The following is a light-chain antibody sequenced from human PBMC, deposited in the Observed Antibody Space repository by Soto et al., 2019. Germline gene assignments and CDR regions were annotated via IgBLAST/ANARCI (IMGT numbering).Light chain of an antibody. CDR2: VAS. CDR3: QQRSTPLT. Sequence: EIVLTQSPATLSLSPGERATLSCRASQSVSSYLAWYQQKPGQAPRLLIYVASNRATGIPARFSGSGSGTAFTLTISSLEPEDFAVYYCQQRSTPLTFGGGTKVEIK. CDR1: QSVSSY. V-gene: IGKV3-11*01. J-gene: IGKJ4*01.